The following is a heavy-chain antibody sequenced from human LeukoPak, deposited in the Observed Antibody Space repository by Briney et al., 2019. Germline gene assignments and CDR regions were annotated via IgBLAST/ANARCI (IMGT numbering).Heavy chain of an antibody. CDR3: AKDSSVYNYDSRNLDY. J-gene: IGHJ4*02. D-gene: IGHD3-16*01. V-gene: IGHV3-30*02. CDR2: IRYDSSSK. CDR1: GFTFSSYG. Sequence: GGSLRLSCAASGFTFSSYGMHWVRQAPGKGLEWVAFIRYDSSSKYYADSVRGRFTISRDNSKNALYLQMNSLRAEDTAVYYCAKDSSVYNYDSRNLDYWGQGTLVTVSS.